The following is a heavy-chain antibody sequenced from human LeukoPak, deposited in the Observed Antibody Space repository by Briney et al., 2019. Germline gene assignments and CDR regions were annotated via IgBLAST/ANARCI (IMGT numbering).Heavy chain of an antibody. D-gene: IGHD3-22*01. CDR2: IWYDGSHQ. Sequence: GSSLRLSCAASGFPFSGSGMHWVRQAPGKGLEWVAVIWYDGSHQYYADSVKGRFTISRDNSKNTLYLQMNSLRAEDTAVYYCAKKGYYDGSGYYMYYFDHWGQGTLVTVSS. CDR3: AKKGYYDGSGYYMYYFDH. J-gene: IGHJ4*02. V-gene: IGHV3-33*06. CDR1: GFPFSGSG.